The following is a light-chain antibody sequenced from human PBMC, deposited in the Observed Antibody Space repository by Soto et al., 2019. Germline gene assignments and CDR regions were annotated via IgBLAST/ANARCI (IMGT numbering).Light chain of an antibody. V-gene: IGLV2-14*01. CDR3: SSYTTNKTRV. CDR1: TSDVGDNKY. Sequence: QSALSQPASVSGSPGQTITISCTGTTSDVGDNKYVSWYQQHPGTAPKLMIYEVYYRPSGVSDRFSGSRSDTAASLTISGLQAHDEADYYCSSYTTNKTRVFGGGTKLTVL. J-gene: IGLJ3*02. CDR2: EVY.